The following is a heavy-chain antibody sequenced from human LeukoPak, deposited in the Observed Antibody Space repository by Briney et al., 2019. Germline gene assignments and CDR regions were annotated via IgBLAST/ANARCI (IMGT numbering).Heavy chain of an antibody. J-gene: IGHJ5*02. D-gene: IGHD5-12*01. Sequence: ASVKVSCKTSGYIFTNFDIHWVRQAAGQGLEWMGWVSPNSGNTDYAQKFQGRVTMTSNTSITTAYMELSSLRSGDTAIYYCARANGGYDSWGQGTLLTAPS. V-gene: IGHV1-8*01. CDR2: VSPNSGNT. CDR3: ARANGGYDS. CDR1: GYIFTNFD.